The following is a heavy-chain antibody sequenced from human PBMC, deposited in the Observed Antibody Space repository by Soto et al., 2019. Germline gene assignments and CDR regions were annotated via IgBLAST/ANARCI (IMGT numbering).Heavy chain of an antibody. CDR2: ISYDGSNK. CDR1: GFTFSSYA. V-gene: IGHV3-30-3*01. CDR3: ARALDYSSSRGSYYYYYGMDV. Sequence: QVQLVESGGGVVQPGRSLRLSCAASGFTFSSYAMHWVRQAPGKGLEWVAVISYDGSNKYYADSVKGRFTISRDNSKNTLYLQMNSLRAEDTAVYYCARALDYSSSRGSYYYYYGMDVWGQGTTVTVSS. J-gene: IGHJ6*02. D-gene: IGHD6-6*01.